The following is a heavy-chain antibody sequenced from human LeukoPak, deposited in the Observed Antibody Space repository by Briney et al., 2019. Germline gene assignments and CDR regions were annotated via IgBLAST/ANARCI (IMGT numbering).Heavy chain of an antibody. D-gene: IGHD3-10*01. V-gene: IGHV4-39*01. CDR1: GGSISSSSYS. CDR2: IYYSGST. J-gene: IGHJ4*02. Sequence: SETLSLTCTVSGGSISSSSYSWGWIRQPPGKGLEWIGSIYYSGSTYYNPSLKSRVTISVDTSKNQFSLKLSSVTAADTAVYYCARMVRGVYYFDYWGQGTLVTVSS. CDR3: ARMVRGVYYFDY.